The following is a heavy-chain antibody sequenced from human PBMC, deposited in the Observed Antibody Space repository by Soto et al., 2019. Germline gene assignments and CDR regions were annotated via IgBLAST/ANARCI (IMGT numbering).Heavy chain of an antibody. V-gene: IGHV1-69*13. CDR1: GGSSSNYE. J-gene: IGHJ4*02. D-gene: IGHD1-20*01. CDR2: TIPIFGTP. CDR3: ARAPITGYYFDY. Sequence: SVKVSCKTSGGSSSNYEINWVRQAPGQGLEWMGGTIPIFGTPNYAQKFQGRVTITADESTSTPYMELSSLRSEDTAVYYCARAPITGYYFDYWGQGTLVTVS.